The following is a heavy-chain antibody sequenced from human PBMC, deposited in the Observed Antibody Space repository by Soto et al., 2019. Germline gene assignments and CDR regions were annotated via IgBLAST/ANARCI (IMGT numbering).Heavy chain of an antibody. J-gene: IGHJ4*02. CDR1: GFTFSSYS. CDR2: ISYDGSNK. CDR3: ARGAKMATTGWDFDY. D-gene: IGHD5-12*01. Sequence: GGSLRLSGAASGFTFSSYSIHWVRQAPCKGLEWVAVISYDGSNKYYADSVKGRFTISRDNSKNTLYLQMNSLRAEDTAVYYCARGAKMATTGWDFDYFGQGTLVTVSS. V-gene: IGHV3-30-3*01.